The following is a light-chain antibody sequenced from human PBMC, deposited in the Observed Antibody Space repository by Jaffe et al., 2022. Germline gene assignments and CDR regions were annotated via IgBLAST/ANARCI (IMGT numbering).Light chain of an antibody. V-gene: IGKV3-20*01. CDR1: EGVTSTF. CDR2: GGS. Sequence: EVVLTQSPGTLSLSPGERATLSCRASEGVTSTFLAWYQQKPGQAPMLVIYGGSNRAAGIPNRFSGSGSGTDFTLTIDRLEPEDFAVYYCQQYGGSSTFGQGTKVEIK. J-gene: IGKJ1*01. CDR3: QQYGGSST.